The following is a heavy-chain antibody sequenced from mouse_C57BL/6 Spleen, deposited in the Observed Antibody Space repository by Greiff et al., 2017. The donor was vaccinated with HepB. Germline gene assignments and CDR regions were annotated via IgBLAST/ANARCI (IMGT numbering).Heavy chain of an antibody. CDR3: ARAYYSNYEFAY. J-gene: IGHJ3*01. CDR1: GFTFSDYG. Sequence: EVQVVESGGGLVKPGGSLKLSCAASGFTFSDYGMHWVRQAPEKGLEWVAYISSGNSTIYYADTVKGRFTISRDNAKNTLFLQMTSLRSEDTAMYYCARAYYSNYEFAYWGQGTLVTVSA. D-gene: IGHD2-5*01. V-gene: IGHV5-17*01. CDR2: ISSGNSTI.